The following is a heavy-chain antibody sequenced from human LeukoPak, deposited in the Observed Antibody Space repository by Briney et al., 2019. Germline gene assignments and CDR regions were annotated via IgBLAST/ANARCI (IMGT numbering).Heavy chain of an antibody. CDR1: GFTFSSYD. Sequence: GGSLRLSCAASGFTFSSYDMHWVRQATGKGLEWVSAIGTAGDTYYPGSVKGRFTISGENAKNSLYLQMNSLRAGDTAVYYCARGATMVRGVILENDAFDIWGQGTMVTVSS. J-gene: IGHJ3*02. CDR3: ARGATMVRGVILENDAFDI. D-gene: IGHD3-10*01. V-gene: IGHV3-13*01. CDR2: IGTAGDT.